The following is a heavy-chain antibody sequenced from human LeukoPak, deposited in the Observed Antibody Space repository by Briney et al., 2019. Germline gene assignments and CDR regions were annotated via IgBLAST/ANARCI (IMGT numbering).Heavy chain of an antibody. CDR3: ARHRAASRGGSGYSQGGFDY. V-gene: IGHV4-39*01. Sequence: SETLSLTCTVSGGSISSSDYYWGWIRQPPGKGLGWIGSIYYSGRTYYNPSLKSRVTISVDTSKSQFSLNLNSVTAADTAVYYCARHRAASRGGSGYSQGGFDYWGQGTLVTVSS. D-gene: IGHD3-22*01. CDR2: IYYSGRT. J-gene: IGHJ4*02. CDR1: GGSISSSDYY.